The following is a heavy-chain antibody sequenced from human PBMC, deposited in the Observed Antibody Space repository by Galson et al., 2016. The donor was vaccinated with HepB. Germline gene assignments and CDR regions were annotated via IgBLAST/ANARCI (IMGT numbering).Heavy chain of an antibody. CDR3: ARGSYWLLQHGDYFDY. CDR1: GFTFNSYT. J-gene: IGHJ4*02. D-gene: IGHD1-26*01. V-gene: IGHV3-21*01. CDR2: ISISSSYI. Sequence: SLRLSCAASGFTFNSYTMNWVRQAPGKGLEWVSSISISSSYIYYADSVKGRFTISRDNAKNSLYLQMNSLRAEDTAVYYCARGSYWLLQHGDYFDYRGQGTLVTVSS.